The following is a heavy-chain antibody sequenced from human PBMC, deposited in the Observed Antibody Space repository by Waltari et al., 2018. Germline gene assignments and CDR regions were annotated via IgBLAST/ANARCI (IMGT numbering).Heavy chain of an antibody. CDR1: GFTFSNYW. CDR2: IKPDGSEK. D-gene: IGHD3-10*01. CDR3: VQGGFYYAD. J-gene: IGHJ4*02. Sequence: VQVVESGGGLVQPGGSLRLSCVASGFTFSNYWMSWVRQAPGKGLGWVANIKPDGSEKNHVDSVKGRFTISRDNAKNSLYLQMNSLRAEDTAVYYCVQGGFYYADWGQGTLVTVSS. V-gene: IGHV3-7*01.